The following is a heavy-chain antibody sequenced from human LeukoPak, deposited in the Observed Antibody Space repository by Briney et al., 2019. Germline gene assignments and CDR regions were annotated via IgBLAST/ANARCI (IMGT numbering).Heavy chain of an antibody. J-gene: IGHJ4*02. V-gene: IGHV4-4*07. CDR1: GGSISSYY. D-gene: IGHD3-16*01. Sequence: PSETLSLTCTVSGGSISSYYWSWIRQPAGKGLEWIGRIYTSGNPNYNPSLKRRVTMSLDTSKNQFSLNLSSVTAADTAVYYCARSGGSGFQLDYWGQGTLVTVSS. CDR3: ARSGGSGFQLDY. CDR2: IYTSGNP.